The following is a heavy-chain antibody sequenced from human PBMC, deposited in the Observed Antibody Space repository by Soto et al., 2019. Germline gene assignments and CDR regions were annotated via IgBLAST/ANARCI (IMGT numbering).Heavy chain of an antibody. CDR3: ARGGHCTDGVCSALDY. CDR1: GGSISPYY. Sequence: VQLQESGPGLVKPSETLSLTCTVSGGSISPYYWSWIRQPQGKGLEGIGYIYYSGTASYNPSLKSRVTISLDTSKNQFSLKLSSVTAADTAVYYCARGGHCTDGVCSALDYWGQGTLVTVSS. J-gene: IGHJ4*02. D-gene: IGHD2-8*01. V-gene: IGHV4-59*08. CDR2: IYYSGTA.